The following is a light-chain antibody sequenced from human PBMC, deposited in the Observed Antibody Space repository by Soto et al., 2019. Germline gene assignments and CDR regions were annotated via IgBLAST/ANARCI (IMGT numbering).Light chain of an antibody. V-gene: IGLV2-14*01. J-gene: IGLJ2*01. CDR3: SSYTTSSTRI. CDR2: EVT. Sequence: QSALTQPASVSGSPGQSITISCTGTSSDVGAYNYVSWYQQHPGKAPKLLIYEVTNRPFGVSNRFSGSKSGNTASLTIAGLQTEDDAHYYCSSYTTSSTRIFGGGTKLTVL. CDR1: SSDVGAYNY.